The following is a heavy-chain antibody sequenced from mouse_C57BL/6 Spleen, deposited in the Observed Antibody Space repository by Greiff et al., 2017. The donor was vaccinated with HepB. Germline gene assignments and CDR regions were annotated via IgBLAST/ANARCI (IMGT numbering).Heavy chain of an antibody. Sequence: DVMLVESGGGLVKPGGSLKLSCAASGFTFSDYGMHWVRQAPEKGLEWVAYISSGSSTIYYADTVKGRFTISRDNAKNTLFLQMTSLRSEDTAMYYCARFPTVVGRHYFDYWGQGTTLTVSS. CDR2: ISSGSSTI. CDR1: GFTFSDYG. CDR3: ARFPTVVGRHYFDY. J-gene: IGHJ2*01. D-gene: IGHD1-1*01. V-gene: IGHV5-17*01.